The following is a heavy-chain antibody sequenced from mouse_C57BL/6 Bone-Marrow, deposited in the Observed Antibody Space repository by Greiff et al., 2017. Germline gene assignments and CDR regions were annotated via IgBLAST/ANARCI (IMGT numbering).Heavy chain of an antibody. CDR2: IYPRDGST. V-gene: IGHV1-85*01. Sequence: QVQLKQSGPELVKPGASVKLSCKASGYTFTSYDINWVKQRPGQGLEWIGWIYPRDGSTKYNEKFKGTATLTVDTSSSTSYMELHSLTSEDSAVYFCARSWFAYWGQGTLVTVSA. CDR3: ARSWFAY. CDR1: GYTFTSYD. J-gene: IGHJ3*01.